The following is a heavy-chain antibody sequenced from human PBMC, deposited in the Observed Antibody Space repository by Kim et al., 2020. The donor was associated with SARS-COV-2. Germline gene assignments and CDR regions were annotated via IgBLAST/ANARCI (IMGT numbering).Heavy chain of an antibody. CDR2: ISSSSSTI. CDR3: ARSSDEDWSSLNYGMDV. Sequence: GGSLRLSCAASGFTFSSYSMNWVRQAPGKGLEWVSYISSSSSTIYYADSVKGRFTISRDNAKNSLYLQMNSLRAEDTAVYYCARSSDEDWSSLNYGMDVWGQGTTVTVSS. J-gene: IGHJ6*02. CDR1: GFTFSSYS. V-gene: IGHV3-48*04. D-gene: IGHD3-9*01.